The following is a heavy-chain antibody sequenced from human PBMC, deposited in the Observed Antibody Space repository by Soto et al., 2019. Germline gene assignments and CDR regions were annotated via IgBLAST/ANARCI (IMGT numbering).Heavy chain of an antibody. CDR2: ISAYNGNT. D-gene: IGHD2-2*01. CDR3: ASSVVPAAFDAFDI. CDR1: GYTFTSYG. J-gene: IGHJ3*02. Sequence: ASVKVSCKASGYTFTSYGISWVRQAPGQGLEWMGWISAYNGNTNYAQKLQGRVTMTTETSTSTAYMELRSLRSDEKAVYYCASSVVPAAFDAFDIWGQGTIVPVS. V-gene: IGHV1-18*01.